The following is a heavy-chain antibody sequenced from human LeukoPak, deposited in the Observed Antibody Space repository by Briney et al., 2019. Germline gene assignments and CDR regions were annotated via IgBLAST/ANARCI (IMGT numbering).Heavy chain of an antibody. CDR1: GYTFTSYA. V-gene: IGHV1-3*01. Sequence: ASVKVSCKASGYTFTSYAMHWVRQAPGQRLEWMGWINAGNGNTKYSQKFQGRVTITRDTSASTAYMELSSLRSEDTAVYYCARGAPAPGFWNSSAGDYYYGMDVWGKGTTVTVSS. CDR3: ARGAPAPGFWNSSAGDYYYGMDV. D-gene: IGHD6-25*01. CDR2: INAGNGNT. J-gene: IGHJ6*04.